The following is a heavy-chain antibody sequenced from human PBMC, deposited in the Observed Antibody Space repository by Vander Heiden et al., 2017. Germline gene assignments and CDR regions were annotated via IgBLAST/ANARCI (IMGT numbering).Heavy chain of an antibody. CDR3: ARTYYYGSGSYWTFDP. D-gene: IGHD3-10*01. CDR1: GGSISSSSFY. J-gene: IGHJ5*02. CDR2: IYYSGST. V-gene: IGHV4-39*01. Sequence: QLQLQESGPGLVRPSETLSLTCPVPGGSISSSSFYWGCIRQPPGKGLEWIGSIYYSGSTYYNPSLKSRVTISVDTSKNQFSLKLSSVTAADTAVYYCARTYYYGSGSYWTFDPWGQGTLVTVSS.